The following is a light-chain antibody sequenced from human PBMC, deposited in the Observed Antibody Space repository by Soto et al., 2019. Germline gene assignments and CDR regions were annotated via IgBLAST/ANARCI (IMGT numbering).Light chain of an antibody. CDR1: SSNIGDNS. CDR2: SNS. CDR3: AAWDDGLNGVV. J-gene: IGLJ2*01. Sequence: QSALTQPASVSGSPGQSITISCSGSSSNIGDNSVNWYQHLPGTAPKLLIYSNSQRPSGVPDRFSGSKSGTSASLAISGLQSEDEADYYCAAWDDGLNGVVFGGGTKVTVL. V-gene: IGLV1-44*01.